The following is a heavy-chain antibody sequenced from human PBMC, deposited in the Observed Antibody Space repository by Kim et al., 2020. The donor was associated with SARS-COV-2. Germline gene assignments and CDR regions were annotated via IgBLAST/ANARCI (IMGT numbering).Heavy chain of an antibody. V-gene: IGHV1-46*01. CDR3: ARIVGATPDYYYYGMDV. CDR1: GYTFTSYY. D-gene: IGHD1-26*01. CDR2: INPSSGST. J-gene: IGHJ6*02. Sequence: ASVKVSCKASGYTFTSYYMHWVRQAPGQGLEWMGIINPSSGSTSYAQKFQGRVTMTRDTSTSTVYMELSSLRSEDTALYYCARIVGATPDYYYYGMDVWGQGTKVTVSS.